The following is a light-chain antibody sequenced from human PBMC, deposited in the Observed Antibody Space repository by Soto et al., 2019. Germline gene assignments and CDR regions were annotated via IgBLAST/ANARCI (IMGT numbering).Light chain of an antibody. J-gene: IGLJ3*02. CDR2: DVS. CDR1: SSDVGGYNY. CDR3: CSYAGNSLWV. V-gene: IGLV2-11*01. Sequence: QSVLTQPRSVSGSTGQSVTISCTGASSDVGGYNYVSWYQQHPGKAPKLMIYDVSKWPSGVPDRFSGSKSGNTASLTISGLQAEDAADYYCCSYAGNSLWVFGGGTKLTV.